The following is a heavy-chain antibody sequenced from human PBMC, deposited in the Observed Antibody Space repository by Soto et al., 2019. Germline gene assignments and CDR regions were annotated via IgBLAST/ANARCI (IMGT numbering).Heavy chain of an antibody. V-gene: IGHV1-3*01. CDR2: INAGNGNT. D-gene: IGHD6-13*01. Sequence: QVQLVQSGTEVKKPGASVKVSCKASGYTLTSYAIHWVRQAPGQRLEWMGWINAGNGNTKYSQKFQGRVTVTRDRSVSTVYMELRRLRFEDTAVYYCARDGSNWENGKYYYGMDVWGQGTTVTVSS. CDR1: GYTLTSYA. J-gene: IGHJ6*02. CDR3: ARDGSNWENGKYYYGMDV.